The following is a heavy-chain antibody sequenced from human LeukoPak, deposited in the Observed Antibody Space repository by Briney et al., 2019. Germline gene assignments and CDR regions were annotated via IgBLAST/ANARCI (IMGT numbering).Heavy chain of an antibody. V-gene: IGHV3-30*04. Sequence: PGGSLRLSCAASGFTFSSYAMHWVRQAPGKGLEWVAVISYDGSNKYYADSVKGRFTISRDNSKNTLYLQMNSLRAEDTAVYYCARALRYYYYMDVWGKGTTVTISS. CDR2: ISYDGSNK. CDR3: ARALRYYYYMDV. CDR1: GFTFSSYA. J-gene: IGHJ6*03. D-gene: IGHD2-15*01.